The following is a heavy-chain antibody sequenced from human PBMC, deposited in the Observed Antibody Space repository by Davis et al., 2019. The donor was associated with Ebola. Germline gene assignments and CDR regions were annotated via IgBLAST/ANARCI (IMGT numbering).Heavy chain of an antibody. V-gene: IGHV1-46*01. J-gene: IGHJ4*02. CDR3: ARDWWGSSSWYAF. D-gene: IGHD6-13*01. Sequence: ASVKVSCKASGYTFSDYHIHWVRQAPGQGLEWMGKIDPKRESSSYAQKFQGRVSLTRDTSRNTVYMEVNSLRFEDTAAYFCARDWWGSSSWYAFWGQGTLVTVSS. CDR1: GYTFSDYH. CDR2: IDPKRESS.